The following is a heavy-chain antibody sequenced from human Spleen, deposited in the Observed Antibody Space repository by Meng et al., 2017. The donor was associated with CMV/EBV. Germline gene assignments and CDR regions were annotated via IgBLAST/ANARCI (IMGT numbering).Heavy chain of an antibody. CDR3: ARVRGHFWSGYPYYFDC. J-gene: IGHJ4*02. V-gene: IGHV4-39*07. Sequence: SVSSSSFYWAWIRQPPGGGLAWIENVFYSGSKYDSPSLKSRVSISMDMSSNQFSLDLTSVTAADTAVYFCARVRGHFWSGYPYYFDCWGPGMLVTVSS. D-gene: IGHD3-3*02. CDR2: VFYSGSK. CDR1: SVSSSSFY.